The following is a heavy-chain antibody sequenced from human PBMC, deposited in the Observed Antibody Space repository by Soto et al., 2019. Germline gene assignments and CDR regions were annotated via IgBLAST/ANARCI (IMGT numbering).Heavy chain of an antibody. J-gene: IGHJ5*02. D-gene: IGHD3-3*01. V-gene: IGHV1-3*01. Sequence: RASVKVSCKASGYTFTSYAMHWVRQAPGQRLEWMGWINAGNGNTKYSQKFQGRVTITRDTSASTAYMELSSLRSEDTAVYYCARSPPPYDFWSGYYPNWFDPWGQGTLVTVSS. CDR1: GYTFTSYA. CDR3: ARSPPPYDFWSGYYPNWFDP. CDR2: INAGNGNT.